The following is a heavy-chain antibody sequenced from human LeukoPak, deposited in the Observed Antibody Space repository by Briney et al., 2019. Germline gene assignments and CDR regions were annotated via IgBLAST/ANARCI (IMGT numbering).Heavy chain of an antibody. CDR1: GYTFTSYD. J-gene: IGHJ4*02. D-gene: IGHD2-15*01. V-gene: IGHV1-8*01. CDR2: MNPNSGNT. Sequence: ASVTVSCKASGYTFTSYDINWVRQATGQGLEWMGWMNPNSGNTGYAQKFQGRVTMTRNTSISTAYMELSSLRSEDTAVYYCARAPGYCSGGSCNDYWGQGTLVTVSS. CDR3: ARAPGYCSGGSCNDY.